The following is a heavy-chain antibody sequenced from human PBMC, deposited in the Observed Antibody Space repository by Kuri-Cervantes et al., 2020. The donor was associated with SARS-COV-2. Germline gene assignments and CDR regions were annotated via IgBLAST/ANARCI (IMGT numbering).Heavy chain of an antibody. CDR2: INPNSGGT. Sequence: ASVKVSCKASGYTFTGYYMHWVRQAPGQGLEWMGWINPNSGGTNYAQKFQGRVTMTRDTSISTAYMELSRLRSDDTAVYYCAIHNSSPADYYYYYYMDVWDKGTTVTVSS. D-gene: IGHD6-13*01. CDR1: GYTFTGYY. V-gene: IGHV1-2*02. CDR3: AIHNSSPADYYYYYYMDV. J-gene: IGHJ6*03.